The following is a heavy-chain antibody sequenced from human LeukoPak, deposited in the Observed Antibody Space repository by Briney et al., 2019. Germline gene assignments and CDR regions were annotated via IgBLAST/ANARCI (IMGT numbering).Heavy chain of an antibody. J-gene: IGHJ4*02. D-gene: IGHD3-22*01. Sequence: SETLSLTCTVSGGSISSGGYYWSWIRQHPGKGLEWIGYIYYSGSTYYNPSLKSRVIISVDTSKNQFSLKLSSMTAADTAVYYCARTNYDSSGYYNYYLDYWGQGTLVTVSS. V-gene: IGHV4-31*03. CDR2: IYYSGST. CDR1: GGSISSGGYY. CDR3: ARTNYDSSGYYNYYLDY.